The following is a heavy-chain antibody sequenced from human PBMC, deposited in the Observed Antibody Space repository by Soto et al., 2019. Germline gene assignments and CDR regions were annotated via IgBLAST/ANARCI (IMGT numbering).Heavy chain of an antibody. CDR1: GVSIRNDY. CDR2: IYYSGTT. D-gene: IGHD6-19*01. CDR3: ARGGGSFSSGWYFDD. Sequence: QVQLQESGPGLVKPSETMSLTCTVSGVSIRNDYWNWVRQSPGKGLEWIGFIYYSGTTKYNPSLQGRVTMSADTSKNQVSLKLTSLTATETAVYYCARGGGSFSSGWYFDDWGQGTLVTVSS. J-gene: IGHJ4*02. V-gene: IGHV4-59*08.